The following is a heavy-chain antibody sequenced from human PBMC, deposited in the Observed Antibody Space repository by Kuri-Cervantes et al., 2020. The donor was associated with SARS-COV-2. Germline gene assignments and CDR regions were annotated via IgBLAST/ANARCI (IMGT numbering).Heavy chain of an antibody. CDR2: ISYDGSNK. D-gene: IGHD2-21*02. Sequence: GESLKISCAASGFTFSSYAMHWVRQAPGKGLEWVAVISYDGSNKYYADSVKGRFTISRDNSANTLYLQMDSLTYQDTAVYFCARSGVVTDYFYSWGQGTMVSVSS. V-gene: IGHV3-30*04. CDR1: GFTFSSYA. CDR3: ARSGVVTDYFYS. J-gene: IGHJ4*02.